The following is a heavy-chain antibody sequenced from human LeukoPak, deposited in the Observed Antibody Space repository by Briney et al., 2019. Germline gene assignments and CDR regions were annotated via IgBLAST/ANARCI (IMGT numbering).Heavy chain of an antibody. CDR3: ARGFRGDNFDY. D-gene: IGHD7-27*01. Sequence: SETLSLTCTVSGGSISSGSYYWGWIRQPPGKGLEWIGSIYYSGSTNYNPSLRSRVTISVDASKNQFSLKLSSVTAADTAVYFCARGFRGDNFDYWGQGTLVTVSS. V-gene: IGHV4-39*07. CDR1: GGSISSGSYY. CDR2: IYYSGST. J-gene: IGHJ4*02.